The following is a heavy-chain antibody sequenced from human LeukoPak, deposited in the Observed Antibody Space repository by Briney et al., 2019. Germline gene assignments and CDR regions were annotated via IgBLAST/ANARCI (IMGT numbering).Heavy chain of an antibody. CDR1: GGSISRYY. V-gene: IGHV4-59*12. CDR2: IYGRGST. J-gene: IGHJ4*02. CDR3: ARSILPDY. Sequence: SETLSLTCTVSGGSISRYYWSWIRQPPGKGLEWIGYIYGRGSTNYNPSLKSRVTVSVDTSKNQFSLKLSSVTAADTAVYYCARSILPDYWGQGTLVTVSS.